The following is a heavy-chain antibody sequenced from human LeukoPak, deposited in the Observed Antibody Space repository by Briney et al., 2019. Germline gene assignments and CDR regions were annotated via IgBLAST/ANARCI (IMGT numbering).Heavy chain of an antibody. D-gene: IGHD6-13*01. J-gene: IGHJ6*02. Sequence: ASVKVSCKASGGTFSSSAISWVRQAPGQGLEWMGRIIPTLGKANYAQKFQGRVTITADKSTSTAYMGMSSLRSEDTAVYYCATGQLDDYYYYDMDVWGQGTTVTVSS. V-gene: IGHV1-69*04. CDR2: IIPTLGKA. CDR1: GGTFSSSA. CDR3: ATGQLDDYYYYDMDV.